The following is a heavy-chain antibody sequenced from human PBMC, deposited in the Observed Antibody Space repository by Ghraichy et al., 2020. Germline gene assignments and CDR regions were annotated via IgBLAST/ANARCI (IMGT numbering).Heavy chain of an antibody. V-gene: IGHV1-18*01. J-gene: IGHJ2*01. CDR3: ARDFGYYDSTGLHAFDL. CDR2: ISAHNGNT. CDR1: GYTFTSYG. D-gene: IGHD3-22*01. Sequence: ASVKVSCKTSGYTFTSYGISWVRQAPGQGLEWMGWISAHNGNTNYAQQLQGRVTMTTDTSTSTAYMELRSLRSDDTAVYYCARDFGYYDSTGLHAFDLWGRGTLVTVSS.